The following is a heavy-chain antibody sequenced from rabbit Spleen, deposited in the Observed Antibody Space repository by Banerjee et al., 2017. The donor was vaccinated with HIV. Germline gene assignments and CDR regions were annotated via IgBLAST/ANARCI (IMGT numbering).Heavy chain of an antibody. D-gene: IGHD6-1*01. Sequence: QSLEESGGGLVKPGASLTLTCKASGFSFSDNYYMCWVRQAPGKGLEWIACIYAGSSDNIDYASWAKGRFTVSKTSSATVTLQMTSLTAADTATYFCARESYGAGAYAPGTFNLWGPGTLVTVS. CDR3: ARESYGAGAYAPGTFNL. CDR1: GFSFSDNYY. V-gene: IGHV1S40*01. CDR2: IYAGSSDNI. J-gene: IGHJ4*01.